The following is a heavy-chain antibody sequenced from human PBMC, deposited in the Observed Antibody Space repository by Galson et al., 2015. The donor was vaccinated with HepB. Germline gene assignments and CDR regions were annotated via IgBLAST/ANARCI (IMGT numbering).Heavy chain of an antibody. Sequence: SVKVSCKASGYTFTSYDINWVRQATGQGLEWMGWMNPNSGNTGYAQKFQGRVTMTKNTSISTAYMELSSLRSEDTAVYYCARGPTYDYDNSGYDVYDYWGQGTLVTASS. V-gene: IGHV1-8*01. D-gene: IGHD3-22*01. CDR2: MNPNSGNT. CDR1: GYTFTSYD. CDR3: ARGPTYDYDNSGYDVYDY. J-gene: IGHJ4*02.